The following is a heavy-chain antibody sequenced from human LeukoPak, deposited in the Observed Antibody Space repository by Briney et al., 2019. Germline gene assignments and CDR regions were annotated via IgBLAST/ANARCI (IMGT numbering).Heavy chain of an antibody. D-gene: IGHD6-19*01. CDR1: GFTFSSYA. J-gene: IGHJ4*02. V-gene: IGHV3-30-3*01. CDR3: ARQYVGPGIAVAGTPYYFDY. CDR2: ISYDGSNK. Sequence: GGSLRLSCAASGFTFSSYAMHWVRQAPGKGLEWVAVISYDGSNKYYADSVKGRFTISRDNSKNTLYLQMNSLRAEDTAVYYCARQYVGPGIAVAGTPYYFDYWGQGTLVTVSS.